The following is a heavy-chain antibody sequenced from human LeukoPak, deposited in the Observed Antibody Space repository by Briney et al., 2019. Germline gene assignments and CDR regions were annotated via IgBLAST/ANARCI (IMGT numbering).Heavy chain of an antibody. CDR1: GFTFSNYG. J-gene: IGHJ2*01. CDR2: ISGSGGST. D-gene: IGHD7-27*01. CDR3: AKEHGEFDL. Sequence: GGTLRLSCAASGFTFSNYGMTWVRQAPGKGLEWVSAISGSGGSTYYADSVKGRFAISRDNSKNTLYLQMNSLRAEDTAVYYCAKEHGEFDLWGRGTLVTVSS. V-gene: IGHV3-23*01.